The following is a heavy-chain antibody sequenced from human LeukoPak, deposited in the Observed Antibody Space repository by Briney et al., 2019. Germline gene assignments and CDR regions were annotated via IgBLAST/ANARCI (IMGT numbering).Heavy chain of an antibody. D-gene: IGHD3-3*01. CDR3: ARGPDNYDFWSGSDYYYYMDV. CDR1: GGSISSYY. Sequence: SETLSLTCTVSGGSISSYYWSWIRQPPGKGLEWIGYIYYSGGTNYNPSLKSRVTISVDTSKNQLSLKLSSVTAADTAVYYCARGPDNYDFWSGSDYYYYMDVWGKGTTVTVSS. V-gene: IGHV4-59*01. J-gene: IGHJ6*03. CDR2: IYYSGGT.